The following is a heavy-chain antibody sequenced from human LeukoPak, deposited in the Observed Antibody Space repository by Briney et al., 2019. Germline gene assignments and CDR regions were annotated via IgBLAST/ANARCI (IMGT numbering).Heavy chain of an antibody. CDR1: GGSISSYY. CDR3: ARDLSPNSGSYFDPYYYYGMDV. D-gene: IGHD3-10*01. V-gene: IGHV4-59*12. J-gene: IGHJ6*02. CDR2: IYYSGST. Sequence: SETLSLTCTVSGGSISSYYWNWIRQPPGKGLEWIGNIYYSGSTNYNPSLKSRVTISVDTSKNQFSLKLSSVTAADTAVYYCARDLSPNSGSYFDPYYYYGMDVWGQGTTVTVSS.